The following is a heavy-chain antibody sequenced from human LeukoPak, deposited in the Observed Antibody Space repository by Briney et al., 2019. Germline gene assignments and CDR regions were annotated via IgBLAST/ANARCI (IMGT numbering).Heavy chain of an antibody. Sequence: GGSLRLSCAASGFTFGSYSMNWVRQAPGKGLEWVSYISSSSSTIYYADSVKGRFTISRDNAKNSLYLQMNSLRAEDTAVYYCARDRGLNDFDYWGQGTLVTVSS. CDR3: ARDRGLNDFDY. J-gene: IGHJ4*02. CDR1: GFTFGSYS. D-gene: IGHD3/OR15-3a*01. V-gene: IGHV3-48*01. CDR2: ISSSSSTI.